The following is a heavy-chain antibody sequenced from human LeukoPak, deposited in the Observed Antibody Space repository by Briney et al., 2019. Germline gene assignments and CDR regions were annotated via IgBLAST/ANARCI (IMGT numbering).Heavy chain of an antibody. Sequence: ASVKASCKASGYTFTSYGISWVRQAPGQGLEWMGWISAYNGNTNYAQKLQGRVTMTTDTSTSTAYMELRSLRSDDTAVYYCARGYYDFWSGYRHFDYWGQGTLVTVSS. D-gene: IGHD3-3*01. J-gene: IGHJ4*02. CDR2: ISAYNGNT. CDR1: GYTFTSYG. CDR3: ARGYYDFWSGYRHFDY. V-gene: IGHV1-18*01.